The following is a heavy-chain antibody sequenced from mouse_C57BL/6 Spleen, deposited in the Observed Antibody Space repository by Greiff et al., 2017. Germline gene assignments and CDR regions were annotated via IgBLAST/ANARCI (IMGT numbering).Heavy chain of an antibody. CDR1: GYTFTSYW. D-gene: IGHD2-3*01. V-gene: IGHV1-55*01. CDR3: ARRNGGYYVAMAY. Sequence: VQLQQPGAELVQPGASVKMSCKASGYTFTSYWITWVKQRPGQGLEWVGDIYPGGGSTNYNEKFKSKGTLTVYTSSSTAYMQLSSRTTEESAVYYCARRNGGYYVAMAYWGQGTLVTVSA. CDR2: IYPGGGST. J-gene: IGHJ4*01.